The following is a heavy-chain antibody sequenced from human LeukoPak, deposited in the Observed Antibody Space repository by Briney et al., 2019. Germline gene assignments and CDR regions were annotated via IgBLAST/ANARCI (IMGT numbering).Heavy chain of an antibody. CDR1: GGSISSSSYY. CDR3: ARLGNGDSLFMTFDY. CDR2: IYYSGST. D-gene: IGHD4-17*01. J-gene: IGHJ4*02. V-gene: IGHV4-39*01. Sequence: PSETLSLTCTVSGGSISSSSYYWGWIRQSPGKGLEWIGSIYYSGSTYYNPCLKSRVTISVDTSKNQFSLKLSSVTAADTAVYYCARLGNGDSLFMTFDYWGQGTLVTVSS.